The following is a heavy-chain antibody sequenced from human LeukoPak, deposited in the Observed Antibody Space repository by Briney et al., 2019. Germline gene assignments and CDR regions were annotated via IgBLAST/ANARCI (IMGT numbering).Heavy chain of an antibody. CDR3: AKDTPRGIAAAGTKVLRFDY. CDR1: GFTFSSYA. J-gene: IGHJ4*02. D-gene: IGHD6-13*01. Sequence: GGSLRLSCAASGFTFSSYAMSWVRQAPGKGLEWVSAISGSGGSTYHADSVKGRFTISRDNSKNTLYLQMNSLRAEDTAVYYCAKDTPRGIAAAGTKVLRFDYWGQGTLVTVSS. V-gene: IGHV3-23*01. CDR2: ISGSGGST.